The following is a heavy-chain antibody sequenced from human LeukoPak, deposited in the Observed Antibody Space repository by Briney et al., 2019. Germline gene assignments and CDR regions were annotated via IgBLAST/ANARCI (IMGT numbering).Heavy chain of an antibody. Sequence: PAASLSPSRAASDSPASSNHIGGRHPPPEGGLELGSVIFYDGNTSYAHTVQGRVTLSRDNSKNTLYLQMTRLRVEDTAVYYCAACRGSSWFDYWGQGTLVTVSS. J-gene: IGHJ4*02. CDR3: AACRGSSWFDY. V-gene: IGHV3-53*01. CDR2: IFYDGNT. CDR1: DSPASSNH. D-gene: IGHD6-13*01.